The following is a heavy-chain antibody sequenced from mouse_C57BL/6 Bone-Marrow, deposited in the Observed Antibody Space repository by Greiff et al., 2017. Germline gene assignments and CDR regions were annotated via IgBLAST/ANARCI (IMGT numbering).Heavy chain of an antibody. CDR2: IWSGGST. D-gene: IGHD2-5*01. Sequence: QVQLQQSGPGLVQPSQSLSITCTVSGFSLTSYGVHWVRQSPGKGLEWLGVIWSGGSTDYNAAFISRLSISKDNSKSQVFFKMNSLQADDTAIYYCARTYYSNVVYFDYWGQGTTLTVSS. CDR3: ARTYYSNVVYFDY. V-gene: IGHV2-2*01. CDR1: GFSLTSYG. J-gene: IGHJ2*01.